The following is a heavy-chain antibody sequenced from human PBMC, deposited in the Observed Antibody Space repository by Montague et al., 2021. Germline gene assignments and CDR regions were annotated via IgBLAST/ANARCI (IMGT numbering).Heavy chain of an antibody. V-gene: IGHV4-39*07. CDR1: GASITSNIYY. CDR3: ARVFSSWYVGWFDP. CDR2: IYYSGNS. D-gene: IGHD6-13*01. J-gene: IGHJ5*02. Sequence: SETLSLTCTVSGASITSNIYYWGWIRQSPGRGLEWIGSIYYSGNSFYQPSLKSRITMAVDTSKNQFSLKLSSVTAADTAIYYCARVFSSWYVGWFDPWGQVTLVTVSS.